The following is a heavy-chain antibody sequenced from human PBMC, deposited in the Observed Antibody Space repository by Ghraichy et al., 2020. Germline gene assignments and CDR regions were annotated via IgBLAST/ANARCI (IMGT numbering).Heavy chain of an antibody. Sequence: GESLNNSCSASGFTFNRHAMTWVRQAPGKGLAWVSSISGGGETTFYADSVKGRFTISRDNSKNTLYLQMHSLRADETAIYYCATDPDFTYNWSDDDFWGQGTLVTVSS. CDR1: GFTFNRHA. CDR2: ISGGGETT. V-gene: IGHV3-23*01. J-gene: IGHJ4*02. D-gene: IGHD1-20*01. CDR3: ATDPDFTYNWSDDDF.